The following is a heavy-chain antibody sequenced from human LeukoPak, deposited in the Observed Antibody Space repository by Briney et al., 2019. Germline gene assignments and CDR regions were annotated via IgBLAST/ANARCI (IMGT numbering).Heavy chain of an antibody. V-gene: IGHV1-18*01. J-gene: IGHJ5*02. CDR3: ARDPVFYYDSSGYYYNWFDP. CDR2: ISAYNGNT. Sequence: ASVKVSCKASGYTFTSYGISWVRQAPGQGLEWMGWISAYNGNTNYAQKLQGRVTVTTDTSTSTAYMELRSLRSDDTAVYYCARDPVFYYDSSGYYYNWFDPWGQGTLVTVSS. CDR1: GYTFTSYG. D-gene: IGHD3-22*01.